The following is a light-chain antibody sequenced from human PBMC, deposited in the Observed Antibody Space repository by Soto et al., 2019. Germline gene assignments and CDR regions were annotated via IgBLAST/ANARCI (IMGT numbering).Light chain of an antibody. CDR3: QQSYSTTRT. CDR2: HAS. V-gene: IGKV1-39*01. J-gene: IGKJ1*01. Sequence: IQLTQCPSSLSASVGDSVTITCRASQSLXSNLNWDQQKPGKAPKVLXDHASSLQRGGPSRLSGSGSGTDFTLTISSLQPEYFATYYCQQSYSTTRTFGQGTKVDIK. CDR1: QSLXSN.